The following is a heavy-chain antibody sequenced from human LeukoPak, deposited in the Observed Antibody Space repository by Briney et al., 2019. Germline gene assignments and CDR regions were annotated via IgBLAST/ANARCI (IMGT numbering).Heavy chain of an antibody. D-gene: IGHD3-10*01. CDR2: IIPIFGTA. Sequence: SVKVSCKASGGTFSSYAISWVRQAPGHGLEWMGGIIPIFGTANYAQKFQGRVTITAEQPTSTAYMELSSLTSEARAEYYCARDGDTMVRGVIPLDYWGQGTLVPVSS. CDR1: GGTFSSYA. CDR3: ARDGDTMVRGVIPLDY. J-gene: IGHJ4*02. V-gene: IGHV1-69*13.